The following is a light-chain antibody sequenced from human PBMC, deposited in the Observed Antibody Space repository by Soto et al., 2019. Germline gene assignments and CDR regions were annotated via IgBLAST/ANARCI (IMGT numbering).Light chain of an antibody. Sequence: EIVLTQSPGTLSLSPGERATLSCRASQSVSSSYLAWYQQKPGQAPRLLIYGASSRATGIPDRFSGSGSGTDFTLTISRRDPEDFAVYYCHQYGSSLLTFGGGTKVEIK. CDR3: HQYGSSLLT. CDR1: QSVSSSY. J-gene: IGKJ4*01. V-gene: IGKV3-20*01. CDR2: GAS.